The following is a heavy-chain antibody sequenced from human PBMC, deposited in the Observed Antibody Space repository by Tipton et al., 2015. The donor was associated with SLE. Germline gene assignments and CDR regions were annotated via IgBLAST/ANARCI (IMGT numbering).Heavy chain of an antibody. J-gene: IGHJ4*02. V-gene: IGHV4-59*08. Sequence: LRLSCTVSGGSISSYYWSWIRQPPGKGLEWIGYIYYSGSTNYNPSLKSRVTISVDTSKNQFSLKLSSVTAADTAVYYCARHDYGDYGYFDYWGQGTLVTVSS. CDR3: ARHDYGDYGYFDY. CDR1: GGSISSYY. CDR2: IYYSGST. D-gene: IGHD4-17*01.